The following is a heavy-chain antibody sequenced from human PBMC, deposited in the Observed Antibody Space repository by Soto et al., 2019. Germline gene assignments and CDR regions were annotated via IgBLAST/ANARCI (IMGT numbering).Heavy chain of an antibody. CDR1: GFTFSSYG. D-gene: IGHD3-3*01. Sequence: PGGSLRLSCAASGFTFSSYGMHWVRQAPGKGLECVAVISYDGSNKYYADSVKGRFTISRDNSKNTLYLQMNSLRAEDTAVYYCAKDGRIRFLEWLLVYWGQGTLVTVSS. CDR2: ISYDGSNK. CDR3: AKDGRIRFLEWLLVY. V-gene: IGHV3-30*18. J-gene: IGHJ4*02.